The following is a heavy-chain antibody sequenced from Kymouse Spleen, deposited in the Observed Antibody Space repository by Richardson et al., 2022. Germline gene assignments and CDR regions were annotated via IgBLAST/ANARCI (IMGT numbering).Heavy chain of an antibody. Sequence: QVQLQQWGAGLLKPSETLSLTCAVYGGSFSGYYWSWIRQPPGKGLEWIGEINHSGSTNYNPSLKSRVTISVDTSKNQFSLKLSSVTAADTAVYYCARARYYLFDYWGQGTLVTVSS. CDR3: ARARYYLFDY. D-gene: IGHD3-10*01,IGHD3-22*01. CDR1: GGSFSGYY. V-gene: IGHV4-34*01. J-gene: IGHJ4*02. CDR2: INHSGST.